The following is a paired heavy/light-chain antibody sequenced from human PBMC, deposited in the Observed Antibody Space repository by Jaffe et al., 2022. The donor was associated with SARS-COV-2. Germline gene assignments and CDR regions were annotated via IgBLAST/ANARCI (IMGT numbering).Light chain of an antibody. CDR3: QKYNSAPWT. Sequence: DIQMTQSPSSLSASVGDRVTITCRASQDISNYLVWYQQKPGRVPKVLIYAASTLQSGVPSRFSGSGSGTDFTLTISSLQPEDVATYYCQKYNSAPWTFGQGTKVEIK. CDR2: AAS. V-gene: IGKV1-27*01. J-gene: IGKJ1*01. CDR1: QDISNY.
Heavy chain of an antibody. CDR2: IYSGGST. CDR3: ARGRLGHDY. CDR1: GLAVSSNS. J-gene: IGHJ4*02. V-gene: IGHV3-66*02. D-gene: IGHD7-27*01. Sequence: EVQLVESGGGLVQPGGSLRLSCAASGLAVSSNSVSWVRQAPGKGLEWVSIIYSGGSTYYVDSVKGRFTISRDNSKNTLYLQMNTLKPEDTAVYYCARGRLGHDYWGQGTLVTVSS.